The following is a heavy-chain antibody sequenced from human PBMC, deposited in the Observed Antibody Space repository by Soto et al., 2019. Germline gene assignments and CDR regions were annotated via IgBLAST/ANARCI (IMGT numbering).Heavy chain of an antibody. CDR2: IRSKANSYAT. Sequence: PKLSCAASGFTFSGSAMHWVRRASGKGLEWVGRIRSKANSYATAYAASVKGRFTISRDDSKNTAYLQMNSLKTEDTAVYYCTRPPYGDYGYWGQGTLVTVSS. CDR1: GFTFSGSA. D-gene: IGHD4-17*01. J-gene: IGHJ4*02. CDR3: TRPPYGDYGY. V-gene: IGHV3-73*01.